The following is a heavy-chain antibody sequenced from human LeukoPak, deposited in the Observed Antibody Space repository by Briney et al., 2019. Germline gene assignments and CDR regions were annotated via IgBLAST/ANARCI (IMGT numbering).Heavy chain of an antibody. CDR2: INAGNGNT. J-gene: IGHJ4*02. D-gene: IGHD6-13*01. CDR1: GYTFTSYA. CDR3: ARDPAQQLVGDY. V-gene: IGHV1-3*01. Sequence: ASVKVSCKASGYTFTSYAMHWVRQAPGQRLEWMGWINAGNGNTKYSQKFQGRVTITRDTSASTAYMELSSLRSEDTAVYYCARDPAQQLVGDYWGQGTLVTVSS.